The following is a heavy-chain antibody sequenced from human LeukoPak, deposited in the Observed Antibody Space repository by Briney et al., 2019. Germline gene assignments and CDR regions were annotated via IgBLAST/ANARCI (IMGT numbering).Heavy chain of an antibody. CDR1: GFTFSSYG. J-gene: IGHJ4*02. V-gene: IGHV3-30*03. CDR3: ARDLPLPYDFWSGDDY. D-gene: IGHD3-3*01. CDR2: ISYDGSNK. Sequence: GGSLRLSCAASGFTFSSYGMHWVRQAPGKGLEWVAVISYDGSNKYYADSVKGRFTISRDNSKNTLYLQMNSLRAEDTAVYYCARDLPLPYDFWSGDDYWGQGTLVTVSS.